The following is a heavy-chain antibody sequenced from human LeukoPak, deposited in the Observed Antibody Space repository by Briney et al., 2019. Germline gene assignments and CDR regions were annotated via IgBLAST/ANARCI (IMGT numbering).Heavy chain of an antibody. V-gene: IGHV3-21*01. CDR1: GFTFSSYS. D-gene: IGHD6-13*01. Sequence: PGGSLRLSCAASGFTFSSYSMNWVRQAPGKGLEWVSSISSSSSYIYYADSVKGRFTISRDNAKNSPYLQMNSLRAEDTAVYYCARGAGGTAATFDYWGQGTLVTVSS. CDR3: ARGAGGTAATFDY. J-gene: IGHJ4*02. CDR2: ISSSSSYI.